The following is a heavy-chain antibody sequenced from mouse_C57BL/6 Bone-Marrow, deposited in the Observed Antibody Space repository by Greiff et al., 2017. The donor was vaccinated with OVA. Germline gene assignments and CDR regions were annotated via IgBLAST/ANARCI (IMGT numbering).Heavy chain of an antibody. CDR1: GYTFTSYW. J-gene: IGHJ4*01. D-gene: IGHD1-1*01. Sequence: QVQLQQSGPELVRPGASVKLSCKAPGYTFTSYWMQWVRQRPGQGLEWIGEIFPGSGSTYYNEKFKGKATLTVDTSSSTAYMQLSSLTSEDSAVYFCARSPLYYPGAMGDWGQGTSVTVSS. CDR3: ARSPLYYPGAMGD. V-gene: IGHV1-56*01. CDR2: IFPGSGST.